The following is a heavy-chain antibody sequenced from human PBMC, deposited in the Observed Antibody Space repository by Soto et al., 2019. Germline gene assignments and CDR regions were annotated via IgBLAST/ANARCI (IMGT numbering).Heavy chain of an antibody. CDR2: INPSGST. CDR3: ATYDILTGYPSGEDAFDI. V-gene: IGHV4-34*01. CDR1: GGSFSGYY. D-gene: IGHD3-9*01. Sequence: SETLSLTCAVYGGSFSGYYWSWIRQPPGKGLEWIGEINPSGSTNYNPSLKSRVTISVDTSKNQFSLKLSSVTAAATAVYYCATYDILTGYPSGEDAFDIWGQGTMVTVSS. J-gene: IGHJ3*02.